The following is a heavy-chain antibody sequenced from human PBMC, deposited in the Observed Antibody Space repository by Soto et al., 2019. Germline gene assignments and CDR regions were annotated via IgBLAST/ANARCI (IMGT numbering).Heavy chain of an antibody. J-gene: IGHJ4*02. Sequence: QVQLVQSGAEVKKPGSSVKVSCKASGGTFSSYTISWVRQAPGQGLEWMGRIIPILGIANYAQKFQGRVTXPXXKSTGTAYMELSSLRSEDTAVYYCARDGKKGAFDYWGQGTLVTVSS. CDR3: ARDGKKGAFDY. CDR1: GGTFSSYT. CDR2: IIPILGIA. V-gene: IGHV1-69*08.